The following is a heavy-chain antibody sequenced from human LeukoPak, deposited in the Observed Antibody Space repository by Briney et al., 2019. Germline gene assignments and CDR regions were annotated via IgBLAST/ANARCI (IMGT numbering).Heavy chain of an antibody. CDR3: ARGGIAVAGPRRNWFDP. J-gene: IGHJ5*02. Sequence: SETLSLTCTVSGYSISSGYFWGWIRQPPGKGLEWIGSIYHSGSTNYNPSLKSRVTISVDTSKNQFSLKLSSVTAADTAVYYCARGGIAVAGPRRNWFDPWGQGTLVTVSS. CDR1: GYSISSGYF. D-gene: IGHD6-19*01. CDR2: IYHSGST. V-gene: IGHV4-38-2*02.